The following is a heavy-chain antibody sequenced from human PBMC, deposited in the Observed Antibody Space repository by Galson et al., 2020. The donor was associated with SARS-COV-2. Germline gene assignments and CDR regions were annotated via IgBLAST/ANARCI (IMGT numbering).Heavy chain of an antibody. CDR2: IYPGDSYT. D-gene: IGHD6-19*01. CDR1: GYSFTTYW. J-gene: IGHJ6*02. V-gene: IGHV5-51*01. Sequence: GESLKISCKASGYSFTTYWIGWVRQLPGKGLEWVGIIYPGDSYTTYSPSFQGQVTISVDKSISTAYLQWSSLKASDTGMYYCARHKLYSSAWYHGMDVWGQGTTVTVSS. CDR3: ARHKLYSSAWYHGMDV.